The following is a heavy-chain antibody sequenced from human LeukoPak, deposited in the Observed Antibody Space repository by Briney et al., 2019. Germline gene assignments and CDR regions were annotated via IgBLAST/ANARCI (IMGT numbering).Heavy chain of an antibody. CDR3: ARGHPAFFDY. J-gene: IGHJ4*02. CDR1: GISASSNY. Sequence: GGSLRLSCVASGISASSNYMSWVRQAPGKGLEWVSIIYGTDSTHYADSVKGRFTISRDNSKNTVYVQMNRLRVEDTAVYYCARGHPAFFDYWGQGTLVSVSS. CDR2: IYGTDST. V-gene: IGHV3-66*01. D-gene: IGHD3-3*02.